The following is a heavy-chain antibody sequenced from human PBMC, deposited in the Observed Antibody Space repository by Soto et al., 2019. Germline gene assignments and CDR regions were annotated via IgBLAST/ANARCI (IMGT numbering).Heavy chain of an antibody. CDR3: ARFRSSSSFYFDY. V-gene: IGHV1-2*02. J-gene: IGHJ4*02. D-gene: IGHD6-6*01. Sequence: AASVKVSCKASGYTFTDYFLHWVRQAPGQGLEWMGWINPHSGGTNYAQKFQGRVTMTRDTSISTAYMELSRLRSDDTAVYYCARFRSSSSFYFDYWGQGTLVTVSS. CDR1: GYTFTDYF. CDR2: INPHSGGT.